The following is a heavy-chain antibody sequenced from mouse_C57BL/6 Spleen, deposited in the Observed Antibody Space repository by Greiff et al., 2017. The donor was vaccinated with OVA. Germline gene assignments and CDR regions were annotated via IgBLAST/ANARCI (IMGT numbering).Heavy chain of an antibody. CDR3: ARHEESYAMDY. CDR1: GFTFSDYY. V-gene: IGHV5-12*01. Sequence: EVKLVESGGGLVQPGGSLKLSCAASGFTFSDYYMYWVRQTPEKRLEWVAYISNGGGSTYYPDTVKGRFTISRDNAKNTLYLQMSRLKSEDTAMYYCARHEESYAMDYWGQGTSVTVSS. CDR2: ISNGGGST. J-gene: IGHJ4*01.